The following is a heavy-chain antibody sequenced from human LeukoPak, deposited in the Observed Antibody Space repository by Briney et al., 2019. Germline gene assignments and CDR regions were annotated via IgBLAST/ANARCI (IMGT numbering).Heavy chain of an antibody. J-gene: IGHJ4*02. V-gene: IGHV3-74*01. CDR1: GLTFSTYW. CDR2: INSDGRST. D-gene: IGHD6-19*01. Sequence: GGSLRLSCSASGLTFSTYWMHWVRQAPGKGLVWVSRINSDGRSTTYADFVKGRFTISRDNAKNTLYLQMNSLRAEDTAVYYCAREGTSGWYYFDYWGQGTLVTVSS. CDR3: AREGTSGWYYFDY.